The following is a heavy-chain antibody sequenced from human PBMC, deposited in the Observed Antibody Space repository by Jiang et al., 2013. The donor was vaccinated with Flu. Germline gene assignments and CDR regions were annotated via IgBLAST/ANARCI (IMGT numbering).Heavy chain of an antibody. CDR3: VSHRNLLGGGK. Sequence: VQLVESGGGSVHPGGSLRLSCVTSGFNFINYWMHWVRQAPGKGLVWVARINSDGTQTTYADFVKGRFTISRDNAKNTLHLQMLSLRPEDTGVYRCVSHRNLLGGGKWGQGTLVAVSS. CDR1: GFNFINYW. V-gene: IGHV3-74*01. J-gene: IGHJ4*02. D-gene: IGHD3-16*01. CDR2: INSDGTQT.